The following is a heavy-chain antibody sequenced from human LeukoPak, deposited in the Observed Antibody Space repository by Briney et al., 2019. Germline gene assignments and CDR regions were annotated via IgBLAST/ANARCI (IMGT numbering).Heavy chain of an antibody. CDR1: GFTFSSYS. J-gene: IGHJ6*03. CDR3: ARDGYSNYVYYYYYYMDV. D-gene: IGHD4-11*01. V-gene: IGHV3-21*01. CDR2: ISSSSSYI. Sequence: GGSLRLSCAASGFTFSSYSMNWVRQAPGKGLEWVSSISSSSSYIYYADSVKGRFTISRDNAKNSLYLQMNSLRAEDTAVYYCARDGYSNYVYYYYYYMDVWGKGTTVTVSS.